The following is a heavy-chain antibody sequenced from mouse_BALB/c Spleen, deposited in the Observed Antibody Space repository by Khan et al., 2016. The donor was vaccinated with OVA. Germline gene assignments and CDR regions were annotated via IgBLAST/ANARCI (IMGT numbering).Heavy chain of an antibody. J-gene: IGHJ2*01. V-gene: IGHV2-9*02. CDR2: MWTGGST. CDR1: GFSLTSHG. Sequence: QVQLKESGPGLVAPSQSLSITCTVSGFSLTSHGVHWVRQPPGKGLEWLGVMWTGGSTNYNSALMSRLSISKDSSKNQVFLKVNSLQTDDTAIYYCARNREPDYFDYWGKGTTLIVSS. CDR3: ARNREPDYFDY.